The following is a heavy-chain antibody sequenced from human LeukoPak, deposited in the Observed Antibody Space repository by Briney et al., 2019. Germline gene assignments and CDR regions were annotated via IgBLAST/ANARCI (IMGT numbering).Heavy chain of an antibody. D-gene: IGHD2-2*01. CDR3: ARAYIRVGYCSSTSCSSLDAFDI. J-gene: IGHJ3*02. V-gene: IGHV4-59*08. CDR2: IYYSGST. CDR1: GGSISSYY. Sequence: SETLSLTCTVSGGSISSYYWSWIRQPPGKGLEWIGYIYYSGSTNYNPSLKSRVTISIDTSKNQFSLKLSSVTAADTAVYYCARAYIRVGYCSSTSCSSLDAFDIWGQGTMVTVSS.